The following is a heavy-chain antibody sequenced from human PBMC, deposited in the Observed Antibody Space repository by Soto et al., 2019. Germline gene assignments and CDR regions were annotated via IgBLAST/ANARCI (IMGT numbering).Heavy chain of an antibody. D-gene: IGHD3-10*01. CDR3: STVRTY. CDR2: IKPQTDGGTT. Sequence: GGSLRLSCAASGFTFSKTYMNWVRQAPGKGMEWVGRIKPQTDGGTTYYAAPVEGRFTISRDDSKNTLYLQMNSLKTDDTAVYYCSTVRTYWGQGTLVTVSS. V-gene: IGHV3-15*01. J-gene: IGHJ4*02. CDR1: GFTFSKTY.